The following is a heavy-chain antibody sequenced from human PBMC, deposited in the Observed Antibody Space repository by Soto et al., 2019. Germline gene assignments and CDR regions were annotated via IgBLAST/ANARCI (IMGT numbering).Heavy chain of an antibody. J-gene: IGHJ6*02. V-gene: IGHV4-59*05. D-gene: IGHD2-15*01. CDR2: IYYSGST. CDR1: GGSISSYY. Sequence: SETLSLTCTVSGGSISSYYWSWIRQPPGKGLEWIGSIYYSGSTYYNPSLKSRVTISVDTSKNQFSLKLSSVTAADTAVYYCRLYCSGGSCYSRDYYGMDVWGQGTTVTVSS. CDR3: RLYCSGGSCYSRDYYGMDV.